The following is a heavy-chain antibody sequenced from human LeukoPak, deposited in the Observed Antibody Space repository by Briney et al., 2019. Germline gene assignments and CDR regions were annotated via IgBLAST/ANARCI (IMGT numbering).Heavy chain of an antibody. CDR2: ISYDGSNK. CDR3: AKDSCYMCYYYYGMDV. Sequence: GGSLRLSCAASGFTFSSYGMPWVRQAPGKGLEWVAVISYDGSNKYYADSVKGRFTISRDNSKNTLYLQMNSLRAEDTAVYYCAKDSCYMCYYYYGMDVWGQGTTVTVSS. D-gene: IGHD2-2*02. V-gene: IGHV3-30*18. CDR1: GFTFSSYG. J-gene: IGHJ6*02.